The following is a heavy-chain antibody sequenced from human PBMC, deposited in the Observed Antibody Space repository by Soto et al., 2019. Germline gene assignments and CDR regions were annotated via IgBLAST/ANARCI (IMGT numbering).Heavy chain of an antibody. CDR3: AKDRGYSGYDPPTVDY. CDR1: GFTFDDYA. V-gene: IGHV3-9*01. J-gene: IGHJ4*02. D-gene: IGHD5-12*01. Sequence: TGGSLRLSCAASGFTFDDYAMHWVRQAPGKGLEWVSGISWNSGSIGYADSVKGRFTISRDNAKNSLYLQMNSLRAEDTALYYCAKDRGYSGYDPPTVDYWGQGTLVTVSS. CDR2: ISWNSGSI.